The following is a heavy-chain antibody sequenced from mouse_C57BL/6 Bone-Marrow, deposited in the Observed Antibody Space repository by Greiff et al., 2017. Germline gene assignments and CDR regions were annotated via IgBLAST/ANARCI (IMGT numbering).Heavy chain of an antibody. CDR2: IRSKSNNYAT. CDR3: VRLWLWAMDY. D-gene: IGHD2-2*01. J-gene: IGHJ4*01. V-gene: IGHV10-1*01. Sequence: EVQRVESGGGLVQPKGSLKLSCAASGFSFNTYAMNWVRQAPGKGLEWVARIRSKSNNYATYYADSVKDRFTISRDDSESMLYLQMNNLKTEDTAMYYCVRLWLWAMDYWGQGTSVTVSS. CDR1: GFSFNTYA.